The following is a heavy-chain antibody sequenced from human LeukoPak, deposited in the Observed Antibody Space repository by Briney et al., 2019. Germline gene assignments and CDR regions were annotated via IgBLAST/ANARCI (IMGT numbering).Heavy chain of an antibody. CDR2: ISGSGSST. D-gene: IGHD2-15*01. Sequence: GGSLRLSCAASGFTFTSYAMSWVRQAPGKGLEWVSAISGSGSSTYYADSVKGRFTISRDNSKNTLYLQMNSRRAQDTAVYYCAKDRLVVAATIDSGGQGTLVTVSS. CDR3: AKDRLVVAATIDS. J-gene: IGHJ4*02. CDR1: GFTFTSYA. V-gene: IGHV3-23*01.